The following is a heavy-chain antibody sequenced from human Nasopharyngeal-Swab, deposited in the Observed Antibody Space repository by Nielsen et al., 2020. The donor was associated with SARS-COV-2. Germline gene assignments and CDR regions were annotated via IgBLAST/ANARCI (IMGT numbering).Heavy chain of an antibody. J-gene: IGHJ4*02. D-gene: IGHD3-9*01. V-gene: IGHV3-21*04. Sequence: GESLKISCAASGFTFRFYTMHWVRQAPGKGLEWVSSVSTGGDYIHYADLVQGRFAISRDNAKDSLYLQMNSLRAEDTAVYYCAKPHLRYYDWLLFDYWGQGTLVTVSS. CDR1: GFTFRFYT. CDR2: VSTGGDYI. CDR3: AKPHLRYYDWLLFDY.